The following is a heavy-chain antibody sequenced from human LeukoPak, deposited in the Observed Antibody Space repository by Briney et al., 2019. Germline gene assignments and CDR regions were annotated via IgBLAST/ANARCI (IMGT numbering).Heavy chain of an antibody. D-gene: IGHD3-10*01. V-gene: IGHV3-23*01. CDR3: AKEGDYYGSGSHRDAFDT. J-gene: IGHJ3*02. Sequence: GGTLRLSCAASGFTFSSYGMSWVRQAPGKGLEWVSAISGSGGSTYYADSVKGRFTISRDNSKNTLYLQMNSLRPEDTALYYCAKEGDYYGSGSHRDAFDTWGQGTMVTVSS. CDR2: ISGSGGST. CDR1: GFTFSSYG.